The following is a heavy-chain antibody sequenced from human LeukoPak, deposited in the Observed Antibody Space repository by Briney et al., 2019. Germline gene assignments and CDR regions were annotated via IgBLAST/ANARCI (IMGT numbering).Heavy chain of an antibody. CDR3: ARVEGVGLLWFGEFPYGMDV. V-gene: IGHV4-59*01. CDR1: GGSISSYY. CDR2: IYYSGST. J-gene: IGHJ6*04. Sequence: SETLSLTCTVSGGSISSYYWSWSRQSPGKGLEWIGYIYYSGSTNYNPSLKSRVTISVDTSKNQFSLKLSSVTAADTAVYYCARVEGVGLLWFGEFPYGMDVWGKGTTVTVSS. D-gene: IGHD3-10*01.